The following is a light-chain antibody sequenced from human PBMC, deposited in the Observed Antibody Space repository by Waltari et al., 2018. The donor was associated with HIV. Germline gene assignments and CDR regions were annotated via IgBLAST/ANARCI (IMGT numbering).Light chain of an antibody. V-gene: IGLV2-8*01. CDR3: CSYAGSSNVI. CDR2: EVT. Sequence: QSALTQPPSASGSPGQSVTISCTGTSSDVGGYNYVSWYQQHPGKAPKLMIYEVTKRPSGVPDRFSGSKSGDTASLTVSGLQAEDEAGYYCCSYAGSSNVIFGGGTRLTVL. J-gene: IGLJ2*01. CDR1: SSDVGGYNY.